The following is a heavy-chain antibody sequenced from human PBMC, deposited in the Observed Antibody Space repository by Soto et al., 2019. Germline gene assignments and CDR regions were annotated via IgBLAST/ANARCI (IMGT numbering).Heavy chain of an antibody. CDR2: FYYRGST. Sequence: SETLSLTCAVSGDSISSYNCNWIRQSPGRGLEWIGYFYYRGSTNYNPSLQSRVTMSLDTSKNQFSLRLYSVTAADTAVYYCAFNIPSGIYYNFGEWGPGTLVTVSS. J-gene: IGHJ4*02. CDR1: GDSISSYN. CDR3: AFNIPSGIYYNFGE. V-gene: IGHV4-59*01. D-gene: IGHD3-10*01.